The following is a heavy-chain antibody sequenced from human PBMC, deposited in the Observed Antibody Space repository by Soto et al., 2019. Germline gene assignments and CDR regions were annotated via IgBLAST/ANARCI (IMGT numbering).Heavy chain of an antibody. Sequence: GGSMRLSCAASGCTFSSYSMNWVRQAQGKGLEWVSSISSSSSYIYYADSVKGRFTISRDNAKNSLYLQMNSLRAEDTAVYFFATYCSSTSCYVAASDIWGHGTTVTVSS. D-gene: IGHD2-2*01. CDR2: ISSSSSYI. CDR1: GCTFSSYS. J-gene: IGHJ3*02. CDR3: ATYCSSTSCYVAASDI. V-gene: IGHV3-21*01.